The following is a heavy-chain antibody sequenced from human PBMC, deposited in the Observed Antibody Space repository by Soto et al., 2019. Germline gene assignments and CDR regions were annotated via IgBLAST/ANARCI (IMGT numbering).Heavy chain of an antibody. CDR2: IYSGGST. D-gene: IGHD3-16*02. Sequence: PGGSLRLSCAASGFTVSSNYMSWVRQAPGKGLEWVSVIYSGGSTYYADSVKGRFTISRDNSKNTLYLQMNSLRAEDTAVYYCARDGGPPSWGSYRYTGKDYYYYMDFWGKGSTVTVSS. CDR3: ARDGGPPSWGSYRYTGKDYYYYMDF. V-gene: IGHV3-66*01. CDR1: GFTVSSNY. J-gene: IGHJ6*03.